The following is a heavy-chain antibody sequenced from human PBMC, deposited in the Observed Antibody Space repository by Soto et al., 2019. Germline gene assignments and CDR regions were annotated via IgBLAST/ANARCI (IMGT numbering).Heavy chain of an antibody. Sequence: QVQLVESGGGLVKPGGSLRLSCAASGFTFSDYYMSWIRQAPGKGLEWVSYISSSGSTIYYADSVKGRFTISRDNAKNSLYLQMNSLRAEDAAVYYCARVRDSIVVVVAALFDYWGQGTLVTVSS. CDR3: ARVRDSIVVVVAALFDY. CDR2: ISSSGSTI. D-gene: IGHD2-15*01. V-gene: IGHV3-11*01. J-gene: IGHJ4*02. CDR1: GFTFSDYY.